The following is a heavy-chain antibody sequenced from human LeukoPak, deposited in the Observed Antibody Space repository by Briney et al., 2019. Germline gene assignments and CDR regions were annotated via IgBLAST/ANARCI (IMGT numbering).Heavy chain of an antibody. J-gene: IGHJ4*02. CDR2: IRSKANSYAT. V-gene: IGHV3-73*01. CDR3: TRLSWSSEMEAY. CDR1: GFTFSGSA. Sequence: GGSLRLSCAASGFTFSGSAMHWVRQASGKGLEWVGRIRSKANSYATAYAASVKGRFTISRDDSKNTAYLQMNSLKTEDTAVYYCTRLSWSSEMEAYWGQGTLVTVSS. D-gene: IGHD5-24*01.